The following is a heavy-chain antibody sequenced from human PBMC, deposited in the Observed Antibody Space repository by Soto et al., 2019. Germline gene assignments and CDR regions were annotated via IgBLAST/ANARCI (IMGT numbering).Heavy chain of an antibody. V-gene: IGHV1-18*01. J-gene: IGHJ6*02. Sequence: ASVKVSCKASGYRFTSYGISWVRQAPGQGLEWLGWISAYDDNTKYAQTLQGRVSMSTDTSTNTAYMELRSLRSDDTAMYYCARGGYYDSSGSRNYHYYGMNVWGQGTTVTVS. CDR3: ARGGYYDSSGSRNYHYYGMNV. CDR2: ISAYDDNT. CDR1: GYRFTSYG. D-gene: IGHD3-22*01.